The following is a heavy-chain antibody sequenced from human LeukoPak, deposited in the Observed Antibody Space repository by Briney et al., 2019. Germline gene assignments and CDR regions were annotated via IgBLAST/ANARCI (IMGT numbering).Heavy chain of an antibody. V-gene: IGHV1-24*01. D-gene: IGHD3-10*01. J-gene: IGHJ4*02. CDR2: FDPEDGET. CDR3: ATAYLGFGELFSNSFDY. Sequence: ASVKVSCKVSGYTLTELSMHWVRQAPGKGLEGMGGFDPEDGETIYAQKFQGRVTMTEDTSTDTVYMEMSSLRSEDTAVYYCATAYLGFGELFSNSFDYWGQGTLVTVSS. CDR1: GYTLTELS.